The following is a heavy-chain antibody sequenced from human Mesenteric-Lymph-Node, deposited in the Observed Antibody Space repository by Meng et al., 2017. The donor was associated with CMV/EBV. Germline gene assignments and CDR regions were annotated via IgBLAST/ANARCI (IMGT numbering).Heavy chain of an antibody. CDR2: IYYFGTT. V-gene: IGHV4-31*03. J-gene: IGHJ4*02. CDR3: AREVDRIFDH. Sequence: LTCTFSGASILSSGYYCRWMRQYPEKGLEYIGYIYYFGTTYYNPSLKSRVTISVDTSKNQFSLNLTSVTAADTAVYYCAREVDRIFDHWGQGILVTVSS. CDR1: GASILSSGYY. D-gene: IGHD2/OR15-2a*01.